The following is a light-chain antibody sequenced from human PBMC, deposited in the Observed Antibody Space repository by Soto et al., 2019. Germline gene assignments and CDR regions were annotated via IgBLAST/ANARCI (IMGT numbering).Light chain of an antibody. CDR2: DVS. CDR3: QHTTDFT. CDR1: SSSKW. Sequence: DIQMTQSPSTLAASVGDTVTMTCRSSSKWLAWYQKKPGKAPKLLIYDVSNLERGVPPRFSGSTSGAESTLTITGLQPDDLGTYYCQHTTDFTLGQRTKVEIK. V-gene: IGKV1-5*01. J-gene: IGKJ2*01.